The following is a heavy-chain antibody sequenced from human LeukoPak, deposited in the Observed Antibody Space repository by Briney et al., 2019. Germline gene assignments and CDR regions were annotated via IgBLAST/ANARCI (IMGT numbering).Heavy chain of an antibody. V-gene: IGHV4-4*07. J-gene: IGHJ4*02. CDR2: IYTTGST. Sequence: TTSETLSLTCTVSGASIGSFYWSWIRQPAGKGLEWIGRIYTTGSTSYNPSLKSRDTMSVDTSKNQFSLKLNSVTAADTAFYYCASTYSDTDWNFDYWGQGTLVTVSS. D-gene: IGHD5-12*01. CDR1: GASIGSFY. CDR3: ASTYSDTDWNFDY.